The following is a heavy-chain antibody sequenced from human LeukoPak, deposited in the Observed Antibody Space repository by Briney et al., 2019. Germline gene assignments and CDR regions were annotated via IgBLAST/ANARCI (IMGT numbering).Heavy chain of an antibody. CDR3: AKESGKFDY. Sequence: PGGSLRLSCVASGLKFDDSAMHWVRQAPGKGLEWVSLISADGGSTFSADSVKGRFSISRDNSKNSLYPQMNSLRSEDTAMYYCAKESGKFDYWGQGTLVAVSS. CDR1: GLKFDDSA. J-gene: IGHJ4*02. V-gene: IGHV3-43*02. CDR2: ISADGGST.